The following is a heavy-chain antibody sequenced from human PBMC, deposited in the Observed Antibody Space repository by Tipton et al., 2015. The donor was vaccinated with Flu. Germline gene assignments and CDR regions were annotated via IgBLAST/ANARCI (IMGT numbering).Heavy chain of an antibody. CDR2: TSAYNGNT. D-gene: IGHD4-17*01. Sequence: QLVQSGAEVKKPGASVKVSCKASAYTFSSYGISWVRQAPGQGLEWMGWTSAYNGNTNYAQKLQGRVTMTTDTSTSTAYMELRSLRSDNPAVYSCARDSYSVTTGMDVWGQGTTVTVSS. CDR1: AYTFSSYG. V-gene: IGHV1-18*01. J-gene: IGHJ6*02. CDR3: ARDSYSVTTGMDV.